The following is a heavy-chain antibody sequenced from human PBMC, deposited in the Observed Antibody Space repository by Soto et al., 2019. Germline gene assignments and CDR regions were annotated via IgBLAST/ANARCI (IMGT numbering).Heavy chain of an antibody. Sequence: SETLSLTCTVSGGSISSGGYYWSWIRQHPGKGLEWIGYIYYSGSTYYNPSLKSRVTISVDTSKNQFSLKLSSVTAADTAVYYCATYYYDSSGYYPSVGFDYWGQGTMATVS. J-gene: IGHJ4*02. V-gene: IGHV4-31*03. CDR1: GGSISSGGYY. CDR3: ATYYYDSSGYYPSVGFDY. D-gene: IGHD3-22*01. CDR2: IYYSGST.